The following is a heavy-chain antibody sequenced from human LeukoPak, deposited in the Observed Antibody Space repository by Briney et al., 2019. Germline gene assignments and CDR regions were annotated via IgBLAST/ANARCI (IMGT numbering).Heavy chain of an antibody. CDR2: FDPEDGET. Sequence: ASVKVSCKVSGYTLTELSMHWVRQAPGKGLEWMGGFDPEDGETIYAQKFQGRITITADESTSTAYMELSSLRSEETAVYYCARVGEKSIAVAGTRFDYWGQGTLVTVSS. CDR1: GYTLTELS. D-gene: IGHD6-19*01. J-gene: IGHJ4*02. CDR3: ARVGEKSIAVAGTRFDY. V-gene: IGHV1-24*01.